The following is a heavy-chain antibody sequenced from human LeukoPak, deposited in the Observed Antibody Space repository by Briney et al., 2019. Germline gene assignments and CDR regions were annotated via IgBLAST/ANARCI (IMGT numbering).Heavy chain of an antibody. Sequence: GGSLRLSCAASGFTFSSYAMSWVRQAPGKGLEWVSAISGSGGSTYYADSVKGRFTISRDNFKNTLYLQMNSLRAEDTAVYYCAKDGGYCSGGSCYSGGNWFDPWGQGTLVTVSS. CDR3: AKDGGYCSGGSCYSGGNWFDP. J-gene: IGHJ5*02. D-gene: IGHD2-15*01. CDR1: GFTFSSYA. CDR2: ISGSGGST. V-gene: IGHV3-23*01.